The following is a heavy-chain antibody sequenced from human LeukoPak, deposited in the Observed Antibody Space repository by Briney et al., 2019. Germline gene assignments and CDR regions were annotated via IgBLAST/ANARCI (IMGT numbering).Heavy chain of an antibody. D-gene: IGHD3-16*01. V-gene: IGHV3-30*04. CDR2: ISYDGSNK. CDR3: AKDIRGGGGGTDY. CDR1: GFTFSSYA. Sequence: GGSLRLSCAASGFTFSSYAMHWVRQAPGKGLEWVAVISYDGSNKYYADSVKGRFTISRDNSKNSLYLQMNSLRTEDTALYYCAKDIRGGGGGTDYWGQGTLVTVSS. J-gene: IGHJ4*02.